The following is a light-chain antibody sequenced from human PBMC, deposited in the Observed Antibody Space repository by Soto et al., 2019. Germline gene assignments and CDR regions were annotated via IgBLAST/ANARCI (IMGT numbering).Light chain of an antibody. CDR2: EGS. J-gene: IGLJ1*01. Sequence: QSALTQPASVSGSPGQSITISCTGTSSDVGSYNLVSWYQQHPGKAPKLMIYEGSKRPSGVSNRFSGSKSGNTASLTISGLQAEDEADYYCCSYAGSSTFGFGTGTKVTV. CDR1: SSDVGSYNL. V-gene: IGLV2-23*03. CDR3: CSYAGSSTFG.